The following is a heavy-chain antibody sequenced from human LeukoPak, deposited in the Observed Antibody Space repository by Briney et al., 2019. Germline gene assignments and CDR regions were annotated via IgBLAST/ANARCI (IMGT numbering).Heavy chain of an antibody. CDR1: GFTFSSNY. Sequence: HPGGSLRLSCAASGFTFSSNYMSWVRQAPGKGLEWVSSIFPSGGEIHYADSVRGRFTISRDNSKNTLSLQMNSLRAEDTAVYYCAKRISVSGTSGFDYWGQGTLVTVSS. CDR3: AKRISVSGTSGFDY. D-gene: IGHD6-19*01. J-gene: IGHJ4*02. CDR2: IFPSGGEI. V-gene: IGHV3-23*01.